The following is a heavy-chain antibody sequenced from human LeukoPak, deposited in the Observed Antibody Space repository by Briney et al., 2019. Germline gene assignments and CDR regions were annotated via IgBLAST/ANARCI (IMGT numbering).Heavy chain of an antibody. V-gene: IGHV1-18*04. CDR3: ARDQDTAMGFRGRTRSFDP. Sequence: GASVKVSCKASGYTFTSYGISWVRQAPGQGLEWMGWISAYNGNTNYAQKLQGRVTMTTDTSTSTAYMELRSLRSDDTAVYYCARDQDTAMGFRGRTRSFDPWGQGTLVTVSS. D-gene: IGHD5-18*01. CDR2: ISAYNGNT. CDR1: GYTFTSYG. J-gene: IGHJ5*02.